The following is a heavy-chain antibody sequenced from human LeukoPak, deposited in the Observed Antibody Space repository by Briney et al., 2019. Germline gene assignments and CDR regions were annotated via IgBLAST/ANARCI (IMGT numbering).Heavy chain of an antibody. CDR2: ISSSSSYI. V-gene: IGHV3-21*01. Sequence: GGSLRLSCAASGFTFSSYRMNWVRQAPGKGLEWVSSISSSSSYIYYADSVKGRFTISRDNAENSLYLQMDSLRAEDTAVYYCARDRHNNNYDSRRPDYWGQGTLVTVSS. D-gene: IGHD3-22*01. CDR1: GFTFSSYR. J-gene: IGHJ4*02. CDR3: ARDRHNNNYDSRRPDY.